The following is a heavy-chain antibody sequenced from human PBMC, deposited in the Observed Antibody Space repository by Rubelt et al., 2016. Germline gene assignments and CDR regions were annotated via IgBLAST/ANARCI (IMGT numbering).Heavy chain of an antibody. V-gene: IGHV3-53*01. Sequence: EVQLVESGGGLMQPGGSLRLSCAASGFTVNSTYMSWVRQAPGKGLEWVSVIYSGGSTYYADSVKGRFTTSRDNSKNTLYLQMNNLRVEDTAVYYCARRAAYVGGEDCWGQGALVTVSS. CDR2: IYSGGST. J-gene: IGHJ4*02. CDR3: ARRAAYVGGEDC. CDR1: GFTVNSTY. D-gene: IGHD3-16*01.